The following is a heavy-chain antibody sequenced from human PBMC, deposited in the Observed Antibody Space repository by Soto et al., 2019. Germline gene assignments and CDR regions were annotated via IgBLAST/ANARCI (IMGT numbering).Heavy chain of an antibody. Sequence: ASVKVSCKASGCTFSSYAISWVRQAPGQGLEWMGGIIPIFGTANYAQKFQGRVTITADKSTSTAYMELSSLRSEDTAVYYCAREGITMVRGYFDPWGQGTLVTVSS. CDR3: AREGITMVRGYFDP. J-gene: IGHJ5*02. CDR1: GCTFSSYA. CDR2: IIPIFGTA. D-gene: IGHD3-10*01. V-gene: IGHV1-69*06.